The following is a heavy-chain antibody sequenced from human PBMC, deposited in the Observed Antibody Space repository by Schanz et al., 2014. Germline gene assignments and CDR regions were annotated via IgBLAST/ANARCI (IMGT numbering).Heavy chain of an antibody. Sequence: QVQLVQSGDEVKKPGASVKVSCKTSGYTFSSYGITWVRQAPGQGLEWMGWISPYNGNTNYAPKVQGRVTITADKSTFTAYMDVSSLRSEDTAVYYCASSGAGYSSSWDFDYWGQGTLVTVSS. CDR1: GYTFSSYG. D-gene: IGHD6-13*01. CDR2: ISPYNGNT. CDR3: ASSGAGYSSSWDFDY. V-gene: IGHV1-18*01. J-gene: IGHJ4*02.